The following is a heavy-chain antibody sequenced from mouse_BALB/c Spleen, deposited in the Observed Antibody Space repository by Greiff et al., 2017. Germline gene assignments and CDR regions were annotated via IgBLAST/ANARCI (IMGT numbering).Heavy chain of an antibody. V-gene: IGHV5-17*02. D-gene: IGHD1-1*01. CDR1: GFTFSSFG. CDR2: ISSGSSTI. J-gene: IGHJ2*01. CDR3: ARDRDYGSVFDY. Sequence: EVQVVESGGGLVQPGGSRKLSCAASGFTFSSFGMHWVRQAPEKGLEWVAYISSGSSTIYYADTVKGRFTISRDNPKNTLFLQMTSLRSEDTAMYYCARDRDYGSVFDYWGQGTTLTVSS.